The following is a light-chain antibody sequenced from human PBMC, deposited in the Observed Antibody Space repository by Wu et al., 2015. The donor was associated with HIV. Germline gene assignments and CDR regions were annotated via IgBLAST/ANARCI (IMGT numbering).Light chain of an antibody. CDR2: DAS. Sequence: EIVLTQSPATLSLSPGERATLSCRASQSVSSYLAWYQQKPGQAPRLLIYDASNRATGIPARFSGSGSGTDFTLTISSLQSEDFAVYYCQQYNKWPGSFGGGTKVEIK. V-gene: IGKV3-11*01. J-gene: IGKJ4*01. CDR1: QSVSSY. CDR3: QQYNKWPGS.